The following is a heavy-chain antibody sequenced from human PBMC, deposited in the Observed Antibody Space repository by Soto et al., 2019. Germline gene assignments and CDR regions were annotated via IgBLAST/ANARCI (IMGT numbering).Heavy chain of an antibody. CDR3: ARDREYYDSSGLYLDY. D-gene: IGHD3-22*01. Sequence: SETLSLTCSVSGGSIRDYYWSWIRQPPGKGLEWIGYTYYGWNTNYNPSLKSRVTISVDTSKNQFSLKLISVTAADTAVYYCARDREYYDSSGLYLDYWGQGTLVTVSS. J-gene: IGHJ4*02. CDR1: GGSIRDYY. CDR2: TYYGWNT. V-gene: IGHV4-59*01.